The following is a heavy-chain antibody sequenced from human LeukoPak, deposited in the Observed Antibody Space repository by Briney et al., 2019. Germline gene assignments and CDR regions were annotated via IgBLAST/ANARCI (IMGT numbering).Heavy chain of an antibody. CDR2: ISAYNGNT. J-gene: IGHJ4*02. D-gene: IGHD3-10*01. V-gene: IGHV1-18*01. CDR3: ARAPGITMVRGAFDY. CDR1: GYTFTSYG. Sequence: ASVTVSCTASGYTFTSYGISWVRQAPGQGLEWMGWISAYNGNTNYAQKLQGRVTMTTDTSTSTAYMELRSLRSDDTAVYYCARAPGITMVRGAFDYWGQGTLVTVSS.